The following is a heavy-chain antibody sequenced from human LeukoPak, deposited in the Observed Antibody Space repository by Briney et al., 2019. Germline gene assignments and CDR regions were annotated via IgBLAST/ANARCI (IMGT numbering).Heavy chain of an antibody. Sequence: GGSLRLSCAASGFTFSSCEMNWVRQAPGKGLEWVSSIGSSGSTIYYADSVKGRFTISRDNAKNSLYLQMNTLRAEDTAVYFCARGDYFDTSGFRGGYYYYGTDVWGQGTTVTVSS. J-gene: IGHJ6*02. CDR1: GFTFSSCE. D-gene: IGHD3-22*01. CDR2: IGSSGSTI. V-gene: IGHV3-48*03. CDR3: ARGDYFDTSGFRGGYYYYGTDV.